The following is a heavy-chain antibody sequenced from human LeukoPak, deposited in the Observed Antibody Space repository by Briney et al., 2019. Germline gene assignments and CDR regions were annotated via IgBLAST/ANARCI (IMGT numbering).Heavy chain of an antibody. CDR1: GGSISSYY. J-gene: IGHJ4*02. CDR3: ARRYPYYYYDSSCYHTRWYFDY. V-gene: IGHV4-59*08. Sequence: SSETLSLTCTVSGGSISSYYWSWIRQPPGKGLEWIGYIYYSGSTNYNPSLKSRVTISVDTSKNQFSLKLSSVTAADTAVYYCARRYPYYYYDSSCYHTRWYFDYWGQGTLVTVSS. D-gene: IGHD3-22*01. CDR2: IYYSGST.